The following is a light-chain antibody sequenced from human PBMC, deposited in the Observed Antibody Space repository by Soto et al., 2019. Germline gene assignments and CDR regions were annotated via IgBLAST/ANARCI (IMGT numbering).Light chain of an antibody. CDR3: RDNRSSTTLV. CDR1: SSDVGGYNY. V-gene: IGLV2-14*01. J-gene: IGLJ2*01. CDR2: EVS. Sequence: QSVLTQPASVSGSPGQSIAISCTGTSSDVGGYNYVSWYQQLPGKAPKLLISEVSNRPSGVSHRFSGSKSGNTASLTISGLQAEGGGDYYWRDNRSSTTLVFGGGTKVTGL.